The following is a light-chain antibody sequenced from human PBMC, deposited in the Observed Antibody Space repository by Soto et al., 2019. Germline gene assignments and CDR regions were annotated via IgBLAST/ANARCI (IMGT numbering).Light chain of an antibody. V-gene: IGLV2-14*01. CDR1: SSDIGAYNY. J-gene: IGLJ1*01. CDR2: GVT. CDR3: CSYVGGYSYV. Sequence: QSVLTQPASVSGSPGQSITISCTGTSSDIGAYNYVSWYQQYPGKAPKLMIYGVTNRPSGVSNRFSGSKTGNTASLTISGLQAEDEADYYCCSYVGGYSYVFGIGTKV.